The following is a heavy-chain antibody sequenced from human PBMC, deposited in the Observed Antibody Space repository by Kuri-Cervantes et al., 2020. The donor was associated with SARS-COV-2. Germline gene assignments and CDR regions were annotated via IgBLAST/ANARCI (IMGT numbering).Heavy chain of an antibody. Sequence: ESLKISCAVYGGSFSDYAWTWIRQTPEKGLEWIGQINHGGSTSYNPSLKSRVTISVDTSKKQLSLKLTSVTVADTAVYYCARGSPGYWGQGTLVTVSS. CDR2: INHGGST. CDR3: ARGSPGY. CDR1: GGSFSDYA. J-gene: IGHJ4*02. V-gene: IGHV4-34*01.